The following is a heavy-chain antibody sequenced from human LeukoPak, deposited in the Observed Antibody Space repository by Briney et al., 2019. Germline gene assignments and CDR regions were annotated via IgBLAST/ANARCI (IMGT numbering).Heavy chain of an antibody. CDR1: GGSFSGYY. D-gene: IGHD3-22*01. V-gene: IGHV4-34*01. J-gene: IGHJ4*02. Sequence: PSETLSLTCAVYGGSFSGYYWSWIRQPPGKGLEWIGEINHSGSTNYNPSLKSRVTISVDTSKNQFSLKLSSVTAADTAVYYCARARIKYYFDSSGYYYFDYWGQGTLVTVSS. CDR3: ARARIKYYFDSSGYYYFDY. CDR2: INHSGST.